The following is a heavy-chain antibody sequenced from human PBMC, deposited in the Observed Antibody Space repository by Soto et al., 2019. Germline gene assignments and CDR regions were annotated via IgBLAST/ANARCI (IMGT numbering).Heavy chain of an antibody. V-gene: IGHV1-3*01. J-gene: IGHJ5*02. CDR3: ARDHVVAGPGWFDP. Sequence: GASVKVSCKASGYTFTSYAMHWVRQAPGQRLEWMGWINAGNGNTKYSQKFQGRVTITRDTSVSTAYMELSSLRSEDTAVYYCARDHVVAGPGWFDPWGQGTLVTVSS. CDR1: GYTFTSYA. CDR2: INAGNGNT. D-gene: IGHD6-19*01.